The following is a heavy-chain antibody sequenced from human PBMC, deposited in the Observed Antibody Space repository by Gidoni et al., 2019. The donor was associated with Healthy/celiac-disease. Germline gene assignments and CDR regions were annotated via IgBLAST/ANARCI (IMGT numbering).Heavy chain of an antibody. D-gene: IGHD6-13*01. CDR1: GDSLPSSD. J-gene: IGHJ2*01. CDR2: RNPNSGNT. CDR3: ARAPGGSSWASSGWYFDL. Sequence: QVQLVQSGAEVKKPGVSVKVSCRASGDSLPSSDTNWVRQATGQGLEWMGWRNPNSGNTGYAQKFQGRVTMARNTSISTAYMELSSLRSEDTAVYYCARAPGGSSWASSGWYFDLWGRGTLVTVSS. V-gene: IGHV1-8*01.